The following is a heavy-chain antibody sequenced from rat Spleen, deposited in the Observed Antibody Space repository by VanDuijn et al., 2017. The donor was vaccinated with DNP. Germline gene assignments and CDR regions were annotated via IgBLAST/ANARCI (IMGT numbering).Heavy chain of an antibody. CDR1: GFTFSNYG. Sequence: EVQLVESGGGLVQPGRSLKFSCAASGFTFSNYGMAWVRQAPTKGLEWVASITSSGGSTYYPDSVKGRFTISRDNAKNTLYLQMNSLRSEDTATYYCARDGVLRPPHWYVDVWGPGTMVTVSS. CDR3: ARDGVLRPPHWYVDV. V-gene: IGHV5S13*01. CDR2: ITSSGGST. J-gene: IGHJ1*01. D-gene: IGHD1-6*01.